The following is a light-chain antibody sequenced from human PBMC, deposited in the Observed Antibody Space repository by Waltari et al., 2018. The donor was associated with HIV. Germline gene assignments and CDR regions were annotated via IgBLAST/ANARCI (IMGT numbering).Light chain of an antibody. Sequence: SSELTQPPSVSVSPGQTARISCPGDTLSKQYAYWYQQKPGQAPVVVIIKDTERPSGIPERFSGSSSGTTVTLTIRGVQAEDEADYYCQSSDNSEHMIFGGGTKLTVL. CDR2: KDT. CDR1: TLSKQY. CDR3: QSSDNSEHMI. V-gene: IGLV3-25*03. J-gene: IGLJ2*01.